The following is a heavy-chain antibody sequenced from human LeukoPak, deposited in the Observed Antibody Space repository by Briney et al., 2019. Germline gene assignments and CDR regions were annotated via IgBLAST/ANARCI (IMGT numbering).Heavy chain of an antibody. D-gene: IGHD1-1*01. CDR1: GFEFSNYY. CDR3: ARGWNGDY. Sequence: GGSLRLSCEVAGFEFSNYYMHWVRQAPGKGLVWVSRIKTDGTDTTYADSVKGRFTISRDNAKNTLYLHMNSLRADDTAVYYCARGWNGDYWGQGTLGTVSS. J-gene: IGHJ4*02. CDR2: IKTDGTDT. V-gene: IGHV3-74*01.